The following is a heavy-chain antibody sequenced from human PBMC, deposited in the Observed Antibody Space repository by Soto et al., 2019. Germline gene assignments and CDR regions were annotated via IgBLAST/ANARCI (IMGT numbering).Heavy chain of an antibody. V-gene: IGHV1-69*12. D-gene: IGHD5-18*01. CDR3: AREGLQLRPYPNNWFDP. Sequence: QVQLVQSGAEVKKPGSSVKVSCKASGGTFSSYAISWVRQAPGQGLEWMGGIITIFGTANYAQKFQGRVTITEEEPTSTAYMELSSLRSEDTALYYCAREGLQLRPYPNNWFDPWGQGTLVTVSS. CDR1: GGTFSSYA. J-gene: IGHJ5*02. CDR2: IITIFGTA.